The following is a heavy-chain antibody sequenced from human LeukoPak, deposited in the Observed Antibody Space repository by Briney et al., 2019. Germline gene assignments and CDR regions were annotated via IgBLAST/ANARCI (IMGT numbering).Heavy chain of an antibody. J-gene: IGHJ4*02. CDR1: GFTFSSYG. CDR3: ARARNDYDTSSFSALDY. CDR2: IWYDGSNI. Sequence: PGGSLRLSCAASGFTFSSYGMHWVRQAPGKGLEWLAVIWYDGSNIYYADPVEGRFAISRDNSKNTLYLQINSLRAEDTAVYYCARARNDYDTSSFSALDYWGQGTLVAVSS. V-gene: IGHV3-33*01. D-gene: IGHD3-22*01.